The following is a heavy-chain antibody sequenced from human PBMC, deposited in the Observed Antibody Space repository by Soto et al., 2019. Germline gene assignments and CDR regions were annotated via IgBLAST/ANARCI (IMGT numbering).Heavy chain of an antibody. J-gene: IGHJ4*02. CDR1: GYTFSNFG. CDR3: TRVARFDDISTGYFVNDF. D-gene: IGHD3-9*01. CDR2: ISPNNEKT. V-gene: IGHV1-18*01. Sequence: GASVKVSWKASGYTFSNFGISWVRQAPGQGLEWMGWISPNNEKTKIAQRFQGRVTMTTDISTSTSYLELRGLTSDDTAVYFCTRVARFDDISTGYFVNDFWGQGTPGTAPQ.